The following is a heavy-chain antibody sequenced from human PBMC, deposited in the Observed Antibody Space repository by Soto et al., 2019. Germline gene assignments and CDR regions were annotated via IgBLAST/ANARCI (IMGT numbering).Heavy chain of an antibody. J-gene: IGHJ4*02. CDR3: AKETGPQGGFDY. V-gene: IGHV3-30*18. D-gene: IGHD3-9*01. Sequence: PGGSLRLSCAASGFTFSSYAMHWVRQAPGKGLEWVAVISKDGSNKYYGDSVKGRFTISRDSSKNTLYVQMSSLRAEDTAVYYCAKETGPQGGFDYWGQGILVTVSS. CDR2: ISKDGSNK. CDR1: GFTFSSYA.